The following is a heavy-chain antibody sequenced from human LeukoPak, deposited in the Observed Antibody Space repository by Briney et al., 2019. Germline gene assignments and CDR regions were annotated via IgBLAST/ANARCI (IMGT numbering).Heavy chain of an antibody. Sequence: SETLSLTCTVSGGSISSSSYYWGWIRQPPGKGLEWIGSIYYSGSTYYNPSLKSRVTISVDTSKNQFSLKLSSVTAADTAVYYCARAHQYSYGFNYWGQGTLVTVSS. CDR2: IYYSGST. CDR3: ARAHQYSYGFNY. CDR1: GGSISSSSYY. J-gene: IGHJ4*02. V-gene: IGHV4-39*07. D-gene: IGHD5-18*01.